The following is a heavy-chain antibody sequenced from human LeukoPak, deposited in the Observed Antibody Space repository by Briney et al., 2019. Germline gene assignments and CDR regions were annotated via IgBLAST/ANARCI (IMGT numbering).Heavy chain of an antibody. CDR2: LYSGGGS. Sequence: GGSLRLSCAVSGFSVRDNYMSWVRQPPGKGLEWVSVLYSGGGSYYADFVKGRFSVSRDDSKNTLYLQMNSLRAEDTAVYYCARMITFDYWGQGTLVTVSS. CDR1: GFSVRDNY. V-gene: IGHV3-53*03. J-gene: IGHJ4*02. D-gene: IGHD3-16*01. CDR3: ARMITFDY.